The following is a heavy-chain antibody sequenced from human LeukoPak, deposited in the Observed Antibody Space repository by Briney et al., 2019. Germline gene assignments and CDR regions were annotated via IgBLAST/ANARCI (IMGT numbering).Heavy chain of an antibody. D-gene: IGHD2-2*01. CDR1: GYTFTSYD. CDR2: VNPNSGNT. J-gene: IGHJ4*02. CDR3: ARELRYCSSTSCYLGAINY. Sequence: ASVKVSCKASGYTFTSYDIIWVRQATGQGLEWMGWVNPNSGNTGYAQKFQGRVTMTRDMSTSTVYMELSSLRSEDTAVYYCARELRYCSSTSCYLGAINYWGQGTLVTVSS. V-gene: IGHV1-8*01.